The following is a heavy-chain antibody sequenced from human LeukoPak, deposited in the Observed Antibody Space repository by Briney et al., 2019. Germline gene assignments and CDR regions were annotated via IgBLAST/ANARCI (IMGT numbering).Heavy chain of an antibody. CDR1: GFIFSSYS. CDR3: AKAASSSWPSYYYGMDV. V-gene: IGHV3-23*01. D-gene: IGHD6-13*01. J-gene: IGHJ6*02. CDR2: ITGSGGNT. Sequence: EGSLRLSCAASGFIFSSYSMSWVRQAPGKGLEWVSVITGSGGNTYYADSVKGRFTISKDNSKNTVYLQMSSLRVDDTAVYYCAKAASSSWPSYYYGMDVWGQGTTVTVSS.